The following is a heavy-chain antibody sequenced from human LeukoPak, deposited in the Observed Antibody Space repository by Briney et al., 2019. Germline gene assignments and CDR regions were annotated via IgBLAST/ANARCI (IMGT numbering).Heavy chain of an antibody. CDR2: IIPIFGTA. V-gene: IGHV1-69*13. J-gene: IGHJ6*03. Sequence: SVKLSCKASGGTFSSYAISWVRQAPGQGLEWVGGIIPIFGTANYAQKFQGRVTITADESTSTAYMELSSMRSEDTAVYYCARDGGTMVRGVTSSPGRYYYYYMDVWGKGTTVTVSS. CDR1: GGTFSSYA. D-gene: IGHD3-10*01. CDR3: ARDGGTMVRGVTSSPGRYYYYYMDV.